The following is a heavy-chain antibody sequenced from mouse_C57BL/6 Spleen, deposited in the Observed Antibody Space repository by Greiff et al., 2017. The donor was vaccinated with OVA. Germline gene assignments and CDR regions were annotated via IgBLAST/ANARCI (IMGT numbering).Heavy chain of an antibody. D-gene: IGHD2-1*01. CDR3: ARGDYGNYGENYAMDY. V-gene: IGHV1-53*01. J-gene: IGHJ4*01. Sequence: QVQLQQPGTELVKPGASVKLSCKASGYTFTSYWMHWVKQRPGQGLEWIGNINPSNGGTNYNEKFKSKATLTVDKSSSTAYMQLSSLTSEDSAVYYCARGDYGNYGENYAMDYWGQGTSVTVSS. CDR2: INPSNGGT. CDR1: GYTFTSYW.